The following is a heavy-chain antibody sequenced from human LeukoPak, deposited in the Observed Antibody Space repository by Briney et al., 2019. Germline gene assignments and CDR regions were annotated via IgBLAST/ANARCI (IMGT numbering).Heavy chain of an antibody. V-gene: IGHV3-72*01. J-gene: IGHJ4*02. CDR2: TRNKANSYTT. Sequence: GGSLRLSCAACGFTFSDHYMDCVGQAPGKGLEWVGRTRNKANSYTTEYAASVKGRFTISRDDSKNSLYLQMNSLKTEDTAVYYCARGGYSTGWYAFDYWGQGTLVTVSS. CDR3: ARGGYSTGWYAFDY. D-gene: IGHD6-19*01. CDR1: GFTFSDHY.